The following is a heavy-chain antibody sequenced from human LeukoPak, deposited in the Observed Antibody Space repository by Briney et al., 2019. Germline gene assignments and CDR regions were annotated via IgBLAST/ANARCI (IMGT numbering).Heavy chain of an antibody. J-gene: IGHJ4*02. D-gene: IGHD4/OR15-4a*01. Sequence: SETLSLTCAVYNGFDNLYFMLVRQPPGKGLEWIGEMTYRGSANYNPSLRSRVTISINVSQRQFSLNLKSVTAADTATYYCAVYGGNWDFDSWGQGTPVTVS. CDR2: MTYRGSA. V-gene: IGHV4-34*01. CDR3: AVYGGNWDFDS. CDR1: NGFDNLYF.